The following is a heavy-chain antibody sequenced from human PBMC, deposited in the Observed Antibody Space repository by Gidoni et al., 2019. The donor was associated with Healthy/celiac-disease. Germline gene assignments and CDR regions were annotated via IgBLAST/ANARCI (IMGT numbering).Heavy chain of an antibody. J-gene: IGHJ4*02. Sequence: QVPLVPSGAALKKPGASVKVSCKASGYTFTSYAMHWVRQAPGQRLEWMGWINAGNGNTKDSQKFQGRVTITRDTSASTAYMELSSLRSEDTAVYDCARGIQLWSGFDYWGQGTLVTVSS. D-gene: IGHD5-18*01. CDR2: INAGNGNT. CDR1: GYTFTSYA. CDR3: ARGIQLWSGFDY. V-gene: IGHV1-3*01.